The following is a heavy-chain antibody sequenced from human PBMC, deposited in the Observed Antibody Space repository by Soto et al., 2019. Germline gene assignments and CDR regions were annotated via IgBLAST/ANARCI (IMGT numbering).Heavy chain of an antibody. Sequence: EVQLLESGGGLLQPGGSLRLSCAASGFTFSSYAMSWVRQAPGKGLEWVSAISGSGGSTYYADSVKGRFTISRDNSKNTLYLQMNSLRAEDTAVYYCAKAVGDYYGSGSYSNYWGQGTLVTVSS. CDR1: GFTFSSYA. CDR3: AKAVGDYYGSGSYSNY. D-gene: IGHD3-10*01. V-gene: IGHV3-23*01. CDR2: ISGSGGST. J-gene: IGHJ4*02.